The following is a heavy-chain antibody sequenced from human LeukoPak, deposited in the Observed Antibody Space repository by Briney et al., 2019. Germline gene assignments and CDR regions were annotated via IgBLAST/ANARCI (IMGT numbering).Heavy chain of an antibody. CDR1: GFTFSIYS. J-gene: IGHJ4*02. D-gene: IGHD6-13*01. V-gene: IGHV3-21*01. Sequence: PGGSLRLSCAASGFTFSIYSMNWVRQAPGKGLEWVSSISSSSSYIYYADSMKGRFTISRDNAKNSLYLHMNSLRADDTAVYYCARVESSSWSVDYWGQGTLVIVSS. CDR3: ARVESSSWSVDY. CDR2: ISSSSSYI.